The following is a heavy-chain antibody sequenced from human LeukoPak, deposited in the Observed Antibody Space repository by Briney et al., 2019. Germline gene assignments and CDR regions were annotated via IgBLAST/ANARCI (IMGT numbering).Heavy chain of an antibody. J-gene: IGHJ4*02. CDR1: GFTFSSYS. Sequence: GGSLSLFCAASGFTFSSYSMSWVRQAPGEGREWVSAIRGSGGSTNYADSVKGRFTISRDNSKITLYLQMNSLRAEDTAAYYCAKVAYDFWSGYSSPKVEFDCGGQGTLVTVSS. D-gene: IGHD3-3*01. CDR2: IRGSGGST. CDR3: AKVAYDFWSGYSSPKVEFDC. V-gene: IGHV3-23*01.